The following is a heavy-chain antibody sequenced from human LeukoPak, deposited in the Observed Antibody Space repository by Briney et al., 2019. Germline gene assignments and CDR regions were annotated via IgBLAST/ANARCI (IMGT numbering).Heavy chain of an antibody. CDR1: GLPFSSHA. CDR3: AEDRSGSGYFDY. V-gene: IGHV3-23*01. J-gene: IGHJ4*02. D-gene: IGHD3-10*01. Sequence: GGPLSLLCRPCGLPFSSHAMLGLRKAPGKGGEWVSRMCSCGCTTVYTHSEKGRYTTSRDPSKNKLYLQMNSLRAEDTAVYYCAEDRSGSGYFDYWGQGTLVTVSS. CDR2: MCSCGCTT.